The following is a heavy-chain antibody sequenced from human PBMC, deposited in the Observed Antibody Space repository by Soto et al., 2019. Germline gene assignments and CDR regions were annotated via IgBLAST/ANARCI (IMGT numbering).Heavy chain of an antibody. Sequence: QVQLQQSGPGLVKPSQTLSLTCAISGESVSTNSATWDWIRQSPSRGLEGLGRTYYRSKWYHDYAVSVKGRIPINADTPNNQPSLQLNSVTPHDTAVYYCARLIGDSWLDSWGQGTLVTVSS. CDR1: GESVSTNSAT. D-gene: IGHD2-8*01. CDR3: ARLIGDSWLDS. J-gene: IGHJ5*01. V-gene: IGHV6-1*01. CDR2: TYYRSKWYH.